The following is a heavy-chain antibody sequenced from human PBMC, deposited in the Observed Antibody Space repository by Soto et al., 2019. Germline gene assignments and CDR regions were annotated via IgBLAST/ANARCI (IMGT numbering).Heavy chain of an antibody. Sequence: GGFLRLSCAASGFTFDDYGMSWVRQVPGKGLEWVSGSNSNGDKTGYADSVKGRFTISRDNAKNSLYLQMNSLRVEDTALYHCAREYGSGSSPPWFDPWGQGTLVTVSS. D-gene: IGHD3-10*01. CDR2: SNSNGDKT. V-gene: IGHV3-20*01. CDR1: GFTFDDYG. J-gene: IGHJ5*02. CDR3: AREYGSGSSPPWFDP.